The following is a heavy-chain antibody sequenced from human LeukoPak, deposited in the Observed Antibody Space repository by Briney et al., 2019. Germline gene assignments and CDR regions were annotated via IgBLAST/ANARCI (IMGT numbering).Heavy chain of an antibody. D-gene: IGHD3-3*01. CDR3: ARVVGYDFWSGYSRFDP. V-gene: IGHV4-59*12. J-gene: IGHJ5*02. CDR1: GGSISSYY. Sequence: SETLSLTCTVSGGSISSYYWSWIRQPPGKGLEWIGSIYYSGSTYYNPSLKSRVTISVDTSKNQFSLKLSSVTAADTAVYYCARVVGYDFWSGYSRFDPWGQGTLVTVSS. CDR2: IYYSGST.